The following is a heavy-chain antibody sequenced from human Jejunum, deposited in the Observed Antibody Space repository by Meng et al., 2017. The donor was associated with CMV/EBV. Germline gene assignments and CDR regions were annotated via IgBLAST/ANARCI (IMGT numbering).Heavy chain of an antibody. J-gene: IGHJ6*02. D-gene: IGHD1-1*01. V-gene: IGHV4-59*01. Sequence: GAPISRYYWSWLRQPPGKGLVWIVFIYYSGSTSYNPSLESRVTMSADTSRNQVSMNLKSVTAADTGVYYCARFSATGAYYYGMDVWGQGTTVTVSS. CDR1: GAPISRYY. CDR2: IYYSGST. CDR3: ARFSATGAYYYGMDV.